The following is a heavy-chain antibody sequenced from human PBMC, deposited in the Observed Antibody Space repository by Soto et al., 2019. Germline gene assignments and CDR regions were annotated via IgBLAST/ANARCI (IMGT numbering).Heavy chain of an antibody. Sequence: QVQLQQWGAGLLKPSETLSLPCAVYGGSFSGYYWRWIRQPPGKGPEWIGEINHSGSNTYNPSLKSRVTISVDTSKNLFSRKLSSVTAADTAGYYCARCPTPLAVAGTNLDYCVQGTLVTVS. CDR2: INHSGSN. J-gene: IGHJ4*02. CDR3: ARCPTPLAVAGTNLDY. V-gene: IGHV4-34*01. CDR1: GGSFSGYY. D-gene: IGHD6-19*01.